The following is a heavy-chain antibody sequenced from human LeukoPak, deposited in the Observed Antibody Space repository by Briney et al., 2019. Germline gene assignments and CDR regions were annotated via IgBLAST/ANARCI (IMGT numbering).Heavy chain of an antibody. Sequence: PSETLSLTCTVSGGSISSGDYYWSWIRQPPGKGLEWIGYIYYSGSTYYNPSLKSRVTISVDTSKNQFSLKLSSVTAADTAVYYCARRTYYYDRSGYFGYWGQGTLVTVSS. V-gene: IGHV4-30-4*01. CDR2: IYYSGST. CDR3: ARRTYYYDRSGYFGY. CDR1: GGSISSGDYY. D-gene: IGHD3-22*01. J-gene: IGHJ4*02.